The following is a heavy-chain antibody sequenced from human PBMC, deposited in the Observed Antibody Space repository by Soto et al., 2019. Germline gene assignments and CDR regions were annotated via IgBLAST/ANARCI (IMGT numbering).Heavy chain of an antibody. V-gene: IGHV4-30-4*01. D-gene: IGHD3-10*01. Sequence: SETLSLTCTVSGASINSGDYYWSWIRQPPGKGLEWIGRIYYSGSTYSNPSLKSPAGISVDSSKSQVSLKLTSVNAADTAVYFCGRILMNYYRLDYWGQGALVTVSS. J-gene: IGHJ4*02. CDR3: GRILMNYYRLDY. CDR2: IYYSGST. CDR1: GASINSGDYY.